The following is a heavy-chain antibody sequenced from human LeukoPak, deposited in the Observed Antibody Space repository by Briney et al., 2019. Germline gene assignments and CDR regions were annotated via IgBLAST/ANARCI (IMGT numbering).Heavy chain of an antibody. CDR1: GYTFTSYG. CDR2: ISAYNGNT. V-gene: IGHV1-18*01. D-gene: IGHD6-19*01. Sequence: ASVKVSCKASGYTFTSYGISWVRQAPGQGLEWIGWISAYNGNTNYAQKLQGRVTMTTDTSTSTAYMELRSLRSDDTAVYYCARAGIAVAGTPIAFDIWGQGTMVTVSS. CDR3: ARAGIAVAGTPIAFDI. J-gene: IGHJ3*02.